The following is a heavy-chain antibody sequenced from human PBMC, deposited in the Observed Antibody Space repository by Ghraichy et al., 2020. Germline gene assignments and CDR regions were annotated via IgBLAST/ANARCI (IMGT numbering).Heavy chain of an antibody. Sequence: ETLSLTCAVYGGSFSGYYWSWIRQPPGKGLEWIGEINHSGSTNYNPSLKSRVTISVETSKNQFSLKLSSVTAADTAVYYCARGLKAMVKRRHNWFDPWGQGTLVTVSS. V-gene: IGHV4-34*01. D-gene: IGHD5-18*01. CDR2: INHSGST. CDR3: ARGLKAMVKRRHNWFDP. J-gene: IGHJ5*02. CDR1: GGSFSGYY.